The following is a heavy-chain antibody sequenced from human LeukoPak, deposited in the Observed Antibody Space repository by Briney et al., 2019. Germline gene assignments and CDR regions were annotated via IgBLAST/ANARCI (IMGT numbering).Heavy chain of an antibody. V-gene: IGHV3-48*01. CDR2: IRSDSGTI. J-gene: IGHJ5*01. D-gene: IGHD6-19*01. CDR3: ARADRTGFDC. Sequence: HSGGSLTLSCSASGLTFNTYSMKWLRQAPGKGLEGVSYIRSDSGTIYHAVSVKGPFTIYRDKAKNSLYLQMNIRIAEDTAVYYCARADRTGFDCWGQGTLVTVSS. CDR1: GLTFNTYS.